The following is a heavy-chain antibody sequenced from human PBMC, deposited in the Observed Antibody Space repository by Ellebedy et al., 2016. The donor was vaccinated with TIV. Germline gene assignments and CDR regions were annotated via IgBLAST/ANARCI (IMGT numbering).Heavy chain of an antibody. D-gene: IGHD2-2*01. Sequence: SETLSLTXTVSGGSISSSSYYWGWIRQPPGKGLEWIGSIYYSGSTYYNPSLKSRVTISVDTSKNQFSLKLSSVTAADTAVYYCARGGGYCSSTCGPGGEYYYYYMDVWGKGTTVTVSS. J-gene: IGHJ6*03. CDR1: GGSISSSSYY. V-gene: IGHV4-39*07. CDR3: ARGGGYCSSTCGPGGEYYYYYMDV. CDR2: IYYSGST.